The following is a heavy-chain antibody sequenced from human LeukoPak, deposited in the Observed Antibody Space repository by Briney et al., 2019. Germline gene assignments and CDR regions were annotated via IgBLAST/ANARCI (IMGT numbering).Heavy chain of an antibody. Sequence: GGSLRLSCVASGFTFSTDAMNWVRQAPRKGLEWVSGISGSGGRTYYADSVKGRLTISRDNSKNTLHLQMNSLRDEDTAVYYCAKRGLGGVSDAFDIWGQGTMVSVSS. D-gene: IGHD3-16*01. CDR2: ISGSGGRT. J-gene: IGHJ3*02. CDR3: AKRGLGGVSDAFDI. V-gene: IGHV3-23*01. CDR1: GFTFSTDA.